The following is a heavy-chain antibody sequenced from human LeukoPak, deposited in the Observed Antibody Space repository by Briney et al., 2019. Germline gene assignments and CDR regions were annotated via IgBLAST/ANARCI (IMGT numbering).Heavy chain of an antibody. Sequence: PSETLSLTCTVSGDSIISNIYWWDWVRLPPGKGLEWIGATFYTGRTFYSPSLKSRVTISVDTSKNQFSLKLSSVTAADTAVYYCALKGVVAATYSHAFDIWGQGTMVTVSS. CDR3: ALKGVVAATYSHAFDI. J-gene: IGHJ3*02. CDR1: GDSIISNIYW. D-gene: IGHD2-15*01. CDR2: TFYTGRT. V-gene: IGHV4-39*07.